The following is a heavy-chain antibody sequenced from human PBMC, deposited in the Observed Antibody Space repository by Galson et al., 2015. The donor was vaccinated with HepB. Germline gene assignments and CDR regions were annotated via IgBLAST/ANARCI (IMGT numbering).Heavy chain of an antibody. V-gene: IGHV3-30*04. D-gene: IGHD3-10*01. CDR1: GFTFSSYA. CDR3: ARGRMVRGLSLRYDAVDI. Sequence: SLRLSCAGSGFTFSSYAMHWVRQAPGKGLEWVAVISFDGFNKYYADSVKGRFTISRDTSKNTLYLQMSSLSAEDTAVYYCARGRMVRGLSLRYDAVDIWGQGTMVTVSS. CDR2: ISFDGFNK. J-gene: IGHJ3*02.